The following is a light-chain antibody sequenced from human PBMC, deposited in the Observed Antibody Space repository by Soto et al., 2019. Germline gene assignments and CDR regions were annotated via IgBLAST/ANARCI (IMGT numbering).Light chain of an antibody. J-gene: IGLJ3*02. CDR2: DVN. Sequence: QSALTQPASLSGSPGQSITISCSGTSSDVGAYKYVSWHQQHPGKAPKVMIYDVNNRPSGVSDRFSGSKSGNTASLTISGLQAEDEADYYCAAYTTSDTTVFGGGTKLTVL. V-gene: IGLV2-14*03. CDR1: SSDVGAYKY. CDR3: AAYTTSDTTV.